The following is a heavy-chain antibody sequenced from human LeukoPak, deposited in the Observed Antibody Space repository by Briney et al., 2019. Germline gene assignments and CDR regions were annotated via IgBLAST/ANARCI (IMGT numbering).Heavy chain of an antibody. J-gene: IGHJ4*02. CDR1: GFTFSSHW. Sequence: SGGSLRLSCAASGFTFSSHWMTWVRQAPGKGLEWVAKIKQDGSEKYYVDSVKGRFTISRDNAKNSLYLQMNSLRAEDTAVYHCARGGWTFDNWGQGTLVTVSS. CDR3: ARGGWTFDN. D-gene: IGHD3/OR15-3a*01. V-gene: IGHV3-7*01. CDR2: IKQDGSEK.